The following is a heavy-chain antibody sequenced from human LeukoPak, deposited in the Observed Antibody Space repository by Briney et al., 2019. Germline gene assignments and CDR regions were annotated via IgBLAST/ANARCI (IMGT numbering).Heavy chain of an antibody. CDR3: ARGDYYDSSGYYYYYGMDV. J-gene: IGHJ6*02. CDR1: GYTFTNNY. Sequence: ASVKVSCKASGYTFTNNYIHWVRQAPGQGDEWMGWINPNSGGTNYAQKFQGRVTMTRDTSISTAYMELSRLRSDDTAAYYCARGDYYDSSGYYYYYGMDVWGQGTTVTVSS. CDR2: INPNSGGT. D-gene: IGHD3-22*01. V-gene: IGHV1-2*02.